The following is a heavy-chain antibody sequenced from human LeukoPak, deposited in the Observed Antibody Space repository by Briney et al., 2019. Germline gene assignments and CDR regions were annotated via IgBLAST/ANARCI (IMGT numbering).Heavy chain of an antibody. Sequence: PGGSLRLSCAASGFTFSSYAMSWVRQAPGKGLEWVSAISGSGGSTYYADSVEGRFTISRDNSKNTLYLQMNSLRAEDTAVYYCAKVSCTNGVCPYYFDYWGQGTLVTVSS. V-gene: IGHV3-23*01. D-gene: IGHD2-8*01. J-gene: IGHJ4*02. CDR2: ISGSGGST. CDR1: GFTFSSYA. CDR3: AKVSCTNGVCPYYFDY.